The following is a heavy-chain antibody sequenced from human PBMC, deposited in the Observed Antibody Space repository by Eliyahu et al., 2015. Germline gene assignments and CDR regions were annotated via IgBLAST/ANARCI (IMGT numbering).Heavy chain of an antibody. CDR3: ARRRLIVLKNWFDP. CDR1: GGSFSGYY. D-gene: IGHD2/OR15-2a*01. CDR2: INHSGST. J-gene: IGHJ5*02. V-gene: IGHV4-34*01. Sequence: QVQLQQWGAGLLKPSETLSLTCAVYGGSFSGYYWSWIRQPPGKGLEWIGEINHSGSTNYNPSLKSRVTISVDTSKNQFSLKLSSVTAADTAVYYCARRRLIVLKNWFDPWGQGTLVTVSS.